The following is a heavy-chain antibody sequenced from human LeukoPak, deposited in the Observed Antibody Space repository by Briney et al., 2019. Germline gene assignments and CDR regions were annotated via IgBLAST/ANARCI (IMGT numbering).Heavy chain of an antibody. D-gene: IGHD3-22*01. CDR3: AAAPDAYDSSGYDAFDI. J-gene: IGHJ3*02. V-gene: IGHV1-2*02. Sequence: ASVKVSCKASGYTFTGYYMHSVRQAPGQGREWMGWINPNSGGTNYAQKFQGRVTMTRDTSISTAYMELSSLRSEDTAVYYCAAAPDAYDSSGYDAFDIWGQGTMVTVSS. CDR1: GYTFTGYY. CDR2: INPNSGGT.